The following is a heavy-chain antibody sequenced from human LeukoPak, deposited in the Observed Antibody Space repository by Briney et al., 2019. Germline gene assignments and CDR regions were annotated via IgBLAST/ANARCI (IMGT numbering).Heavy chain of an antibody. V-gene: IGHV3-20*04. CDR3: ARGSRLRRKLPLDY. D-gene: IGHD1-26*01. CDR2: INWRGGST. Sequence: GGSLRLSCAASGFPFDDYGMSWVRQAPGKGLEWVSGINWRGGSTGYADSVKGRFTISRDNAKNSLYLQMNSLRADGTALYYCARGSRLRRKLPLDYWGQGTLVTVSS. CDR1: GFPFDDYG. J-gene: IGHJ4*02.